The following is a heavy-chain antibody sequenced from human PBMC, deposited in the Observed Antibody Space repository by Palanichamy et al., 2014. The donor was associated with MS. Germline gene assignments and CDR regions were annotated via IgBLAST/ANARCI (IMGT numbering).Heavy chain of an antibody. CDR1: GFIFRNYW. Sequence: EVQLVESGGDLVQPGGSLRLSCAASGFIFRNYWMYWVRQIPGKGLVWVSVINTDGSTINYADSVKGRFTISRDNTKNTLYLQMNSLRAEDTAVYYCTKDRSWNAMDVWGQGTTVTVSS. D-gene: IGHD3-3*01. J-gene: IGHJ6*02. CDR3: TKDRSWNAMDV. V-gene: IGHV3-74*01. CDR2: INTDGSTI.